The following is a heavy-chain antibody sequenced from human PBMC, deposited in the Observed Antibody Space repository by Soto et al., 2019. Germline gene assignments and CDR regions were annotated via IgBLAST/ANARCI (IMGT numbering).Heavy chain of an antibody. Sequence: NPSETLSLTCTVSGDSISSGNHYWIWIRQPPGKGLEWIGYIFYSGTAYYNPTLKSRLTISVDTSKNQFSLKLSSVTAAGTAVYYCARTDYGTAYFDPWGQGSMVTVYS. V-gene: IGHV4-30-4*01. D-gene: IGHD3-10*01. CDR1: GDSISSGNHY. CDR3: ARTDYGTAYFDP. J-gene: IGHJ5*02. CDR2: IFYSGTA.